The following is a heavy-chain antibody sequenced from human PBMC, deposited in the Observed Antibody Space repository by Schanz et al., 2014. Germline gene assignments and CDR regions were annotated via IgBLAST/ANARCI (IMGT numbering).Heavy chain of an antibody. D-gene: IGHD2-15*01. Sequence: DVQLVDSGGGLVQPGGSLRLSCAASGFTVSNSYIHWVRQAPGKGLEWVSTIYSSGSTYYADSVRGRFTISRDNGKNSLYLQMNSLRAEDTAVYYCARPSDSAWCMDVWGKGTTVTVSS. J-gene: IGHJ6*03. CDR2: IYSSGST. CDR3: ARPSDSAWCMDV. CDR1: GFTVSNSY. V-gene: IGHV3-53*01.